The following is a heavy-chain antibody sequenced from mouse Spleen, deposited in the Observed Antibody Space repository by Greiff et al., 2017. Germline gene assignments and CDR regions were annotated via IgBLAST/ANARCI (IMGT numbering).Heavy chain of an antibody. J-gene: IGHJ1*01. CDR1: GYTFTSYY. CDR3: TRRGAYYGSSSWYFDV. D-gene: IGHD1-1*01. V-gene: IGHV1S81*02. Sequence: VQLQQPGAELVKPGASVKLSCKASGYTFTSYYMYWVKQRPGQGLEWIGGINPSNGGTNFNEKFKSKATLTVDKSSSTAYMQLSSLTSEDSAVYYCTRRGAYYGSSSWYFDVWGAGTTGTVSS. CDR2: INPSNGGT.